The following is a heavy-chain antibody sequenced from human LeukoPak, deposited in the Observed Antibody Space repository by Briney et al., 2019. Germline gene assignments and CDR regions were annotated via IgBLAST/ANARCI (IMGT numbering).Heavy chain of an antibody. Sequence: PGGSLRLSCAASGFTFSSYEMNWVRQAPGKGLEWVSYISSSGSTIYYADSVKGRFTISRDIAKNSLYLQMNSLRAEDTAVYYCARGDKYYYDSSGYYGDYWGQGTLVTVSS. J-gene: IGHJ4*02. D-gene: IGHD3-22*01. CDR3: ARGDKYYYDSSGYYGDY. V-gene: IGHV3-48*03. CDR1: GFTFSSYE. CDR2: ISSSGSTI.